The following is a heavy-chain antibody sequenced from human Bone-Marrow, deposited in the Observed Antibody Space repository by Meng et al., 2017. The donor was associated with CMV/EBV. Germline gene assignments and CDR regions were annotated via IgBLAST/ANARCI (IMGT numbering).Heavy chain of an antibody. D-gene: IGHD2-2*01. CDR3: ARGRVVVPAARGRRFDP. CDR2: INHSGST. V-gene: IGHV4-34*01. J-gene: IGHJ5*02. CDR1: GGSFSGYY. Sequence: SDTLSLTCAVHGGSFSGYYWSWLRQPPGKGLEWIGEINHSGSTNYNPSLKSRVTISVDTSKNQFSLKLSSVTAADTAVYYCARGRVVVPAARGRRFDPWGQGTLVTVSS.